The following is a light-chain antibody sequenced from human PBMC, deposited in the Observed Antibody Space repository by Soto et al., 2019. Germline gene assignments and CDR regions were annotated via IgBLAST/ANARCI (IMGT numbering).Light chain of an antibody. V-gene: IGKV1-5*01. CDR1: QSISSW. CDR3: HRYNSYPYT. J-gene: IGKJ2*01. CDR2: VAS. Sequence: DIQMTQSPSTLSASVGDRVTITCRASQSISSWLAWYQQNPGKAPKPLIYVASSLESGVPSRFSGSGSGTEFTLTISSLQRYDFAPYYCHRYNSYPYTFGQGTKLEIK.